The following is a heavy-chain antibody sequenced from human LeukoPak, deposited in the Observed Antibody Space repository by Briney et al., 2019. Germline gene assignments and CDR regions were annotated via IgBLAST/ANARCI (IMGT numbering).Heavy chain of an antibody. V-gene: IGHV3-7*01. CDR3: ARDSTGWQADSFDI. CDR1: GFTFGNHR. J-gene: IGHJ3*02. D-gene: IGHD2-8*02. CDR2: IKQDGGET. Sequence: GGSLRLSCVASGFTFGNHRMSWVRQAPRKGLEWVADIKQDGGETYYADFVRGRFTISRDNGKNSLYLQMNSLRVEDTAVYFCARDSTGWQADSFDIWGQGTKVTVSA.